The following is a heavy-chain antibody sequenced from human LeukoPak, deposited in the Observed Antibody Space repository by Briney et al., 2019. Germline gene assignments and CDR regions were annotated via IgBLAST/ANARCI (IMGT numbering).Heavy chain of an antibody. CDR3: ARESTGQVGKADDY. J-gene: IGHJ4*02. V-gene: IGHV4-59*11. Sequence: SETLSLTCAVSADSFSSHYWTWIRQPPGKGLEWIGYISYIGSTNYNPSLKSRVTISIDTSKNQFSLKLSSVTAADTAVYYCARESTGQVGKADDYWGQGTLVTVSS. CDR2: ISYIGST. CDR1: ADSFSSHY. D-gene: IGHD3-10*01.